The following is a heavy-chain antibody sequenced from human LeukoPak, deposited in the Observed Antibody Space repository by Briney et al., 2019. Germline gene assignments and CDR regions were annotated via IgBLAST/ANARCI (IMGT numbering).Heavy chain of an antibody. CDR2: IKQDGSEK. Sequence: GGSLRLSCAASGFTLSSYWMSWVRQAPGKGLEWVANIKQDGSEKYYVDSVKGRFTISRDNAKNSLSLQMNSLRAEDTAVYYCARDRYSYGSGSFYAFDIWGQGTMVTVSS. V-gene: IGHV3-7*01. CDR1: GFTLSSYW. D-gene: IGHD3-10*01. J-gene: IGHJ3*02. CDR3: ARDRYSYGSGSFYAFDI.